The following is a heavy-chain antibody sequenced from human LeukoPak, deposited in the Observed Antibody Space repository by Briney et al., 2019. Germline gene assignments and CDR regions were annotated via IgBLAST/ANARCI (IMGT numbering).Heavy chain of an antibody. CDR3: ARIQSAGTSDAFDI. CDR1: GYTFDTYG. D-gene: IGHD3-10*01. J-gene: IGHJ3*02. Sequence: ASVKVSCKVSGYTFDTYGISWVRQAPGQGLEWMGWTSGYNGHTKYAQKFHDRVTLTTDTSTSTAYMEMRSLRSDDTAVYYCARIQSAGTSDAFDIWGQGTMLTVS. V-gene: IGHV1-18*01. CDR2: TSGYNGHT.